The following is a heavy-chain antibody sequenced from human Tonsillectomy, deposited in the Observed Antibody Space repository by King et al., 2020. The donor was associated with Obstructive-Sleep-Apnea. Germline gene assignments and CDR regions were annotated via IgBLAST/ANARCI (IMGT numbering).Heavy chain of an antibody. V-gene: IGHV5-51*01. D-gene: IGHD2-15*01. CDR2: IYPDDSNT. CDR1: GYSFTNYW. Sequence: VQLVESGAEVKKPGESLTISCTGSGYSFTNYWIGWVRQMPGNGLEWMGIIYPDDSNTNYSPSFQGQVTISADKSISTAYLQWSSLKASDTAIYYCARHDCSGGSCSSYFYYYGMDVWGQGTTVTVSS. CDR3: ARHDCSGGSCSSYFYYYGMDV. J-gene: IGHJ6*02.